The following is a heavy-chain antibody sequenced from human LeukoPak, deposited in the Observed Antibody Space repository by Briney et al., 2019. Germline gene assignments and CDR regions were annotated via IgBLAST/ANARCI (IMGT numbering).Heavy chain of an antibody. CDR2: IKSKTDGGTT. D-gene: IGHD2-15*01. CDR3: TTDVPLAAVVASS. Sequence: GGSLRLSCAASGFTFSNSWMSCVRQAPGKGLEWVGRIKSKTDGGTTDYAAPVKGRFTISRDDSKNTLYLQMNSLKTEDTAVYYCTTDVPLAAVVASSWGQGTLVTVSS. V-gene: IGHV3-15*01. CDR1: GFTFSNSW. J-gene: IGHJ4*02.